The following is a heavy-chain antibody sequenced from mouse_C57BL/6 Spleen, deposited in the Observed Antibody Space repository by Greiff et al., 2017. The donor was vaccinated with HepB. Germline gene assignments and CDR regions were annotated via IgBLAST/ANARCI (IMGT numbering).Heavy chain of an antibody. D-gene: IGHD1-1*01. V-gene: IGHV3-6*01. CDR3: ASSHYYGSSYGGY. CDR2: ISYDGSN. CDR1: GYSITSGYY. Sequence: VQLKQSGPGLVKPSQSLSLTCSVTGYSITSGYYWNWIRQFPGNKLEWMGYISYDGSNNYNPSLKNRISITRDTSKNQFFLKLNSVTTEDTATYYCASSHYYGSSYGGYWGQGTTLTVSS. J-gene: IGHJ2*01.